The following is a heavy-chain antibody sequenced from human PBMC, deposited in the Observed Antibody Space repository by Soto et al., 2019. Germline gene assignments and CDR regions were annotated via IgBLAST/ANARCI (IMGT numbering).Heavy chain of an antibody. CDR2: IIPIFGTA. J-gene: IGHJ6*02. CDR3: ASHIAPLAGDYYGMDV. Sequence: QVQLVQSGAEVKKPGSSVKVSCKASGGTFSSYAISWVRQAPGQGLEWMGGIIPIFGTANYAQKFQGGVTIPADEPTSKAYMELSSLRSEDTAEYYCASHIAPLAGDYYGMDVWGQGTTVTVSS. V-gene: IGHV1-69*01. CDR1: GGTFSSYA. D-gene: IGHD6-13*01.